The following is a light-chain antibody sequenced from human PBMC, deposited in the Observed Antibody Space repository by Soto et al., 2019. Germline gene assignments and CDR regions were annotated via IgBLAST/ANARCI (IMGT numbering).Light chain of an antibody. Sequence: QSALAQPASVSGSPGQSITISCTGTTSDVGGYTYVSWYQQHPGKAPKLIIYEVSNRPSGVSNRFSGSKSGNTASLTISGLQADDEADYFCSSYTGGSIYVIFGGGTKLTV. CDR1: TSDVGGYTY. J-gene: IGLJ2*01. CDR3: SSYTGGSIYVI. CDR2: EVS. V-gene: IGLV2-14*01.